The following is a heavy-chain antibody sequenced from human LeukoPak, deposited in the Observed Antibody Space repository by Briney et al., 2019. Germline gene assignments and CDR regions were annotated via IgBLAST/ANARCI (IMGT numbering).Heavy chain of an antibody. J-gene: IGHJ3*02. V-gene: IGHV3-9*03. CDR3: AKDIGDYVHDAFDI. CDR1: GFTFDDYA. CDR2: ISWNSGSI. Sequence: GRSLRLSCAASGFTFDDYAMHWVRQAPGKGLEWVSGISWNSGSIGYADSVKGRFTISRDNAKNSLYLQMNSLRAEDMALYYCAKDIGDYVHDAFDIWGQGTMVTVSS. D-gene: IGHD4-17*01.